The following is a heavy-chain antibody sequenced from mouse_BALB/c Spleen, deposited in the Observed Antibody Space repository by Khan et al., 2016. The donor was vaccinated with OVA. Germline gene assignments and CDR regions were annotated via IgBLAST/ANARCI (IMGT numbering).Heavy chain of an antibody. D-gene: IGHD1-1*01. CDR1: GYTFTNYW. CDR3: ASHGSGYAWFAY. CDR2: IDPTTGYT. V-gene: IGHV1-7*01. Sequence: QIQLVQSGAELAKPGASVKMSCKASGYTFTNYWMHWVKQRPGQGLEWIGHIDPTTGYTEYNQKFKDKATLTVDKSSSTAYMQLSSLTSEDSAVFNCASHGSGYAWFAYWGQGTLVTVSA. J-gene: IGHJ3*01.